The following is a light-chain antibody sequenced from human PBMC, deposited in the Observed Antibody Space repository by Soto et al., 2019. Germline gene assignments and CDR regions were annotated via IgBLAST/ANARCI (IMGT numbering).Light chain of an antibody. V-gene: IGLV1-40*01. CDR3: QSYDSSLNRV. Sequence: QSVLSQPPSVSGAPGQRITISCTGSSSNIGANYDVHWYRQVPGTAPKLLMSGDNNRPSGVADRFSGSKPGTSASLAITRLQAEDEADYYCQSYDSSLNRVFGTGTKVTV. CDR2: GDN. CDR1: SSNIGANYD. J-gene: IGLJ1*01.